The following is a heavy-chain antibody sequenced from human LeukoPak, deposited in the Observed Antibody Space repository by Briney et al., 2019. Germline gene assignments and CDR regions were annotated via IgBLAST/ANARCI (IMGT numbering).Heavy chain of an antibody. V-gene: IGHV3-21*01. CDR2: ISSSSSYI. CDR3: AVIVGATPWDY. Sequence: GGSLRLSCAASGFTFSSYSMNWVRQAPGKELEWVSSISSSSSYIYYADSVKGRFTISRDNAKNSLYLQMNSLRAEDTAVYYCAVIVGATPWDYWGQGTLVTVSS. CDR1: GFTFSSYS. D-gene: IGHD1-26*01. J-gene: IGHJ4*02.